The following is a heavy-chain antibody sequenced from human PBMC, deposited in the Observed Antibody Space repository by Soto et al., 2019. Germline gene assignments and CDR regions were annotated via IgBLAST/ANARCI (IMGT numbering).Heavy chain of an antibody. D-gene: IGHD6-19*01. V-gene: IGHV1-3*01. CDR2: INPGNVNSNI. Sequence: GASVKVSCKASGYSFLNYAIHWVRHAPGQGLEWMGWINPGNVNSNIRYAQKFQGRVTFTTDTSAKTAYIEMSSLTSEDTAVYYCARVFGLYSSGWYAFWGQGTLVTVSS. CDR3: ARVFGLYSSGWYAF. J-gene: IGHJ4*02. CDR1: GYSFLNYA.